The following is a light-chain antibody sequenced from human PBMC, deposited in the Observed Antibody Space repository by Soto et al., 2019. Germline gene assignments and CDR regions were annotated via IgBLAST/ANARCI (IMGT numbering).Light chain of an antibody. CDR2: GAS. CDR1: QSISRN. V-gene: IGKV3D-15*01. Sequence: EIVMTQPSATLSNSPRARVTLSCRASQSISRNLAWYQQKPGQAPWCLIYGASTRATGIPESFSGSGSGAYYTLTISRLGPEDFAVYDCQRYGRSTLTFCGGTKVEIK. CDR3: QRYGRSTLT. J-gene: IGKJ4*01.